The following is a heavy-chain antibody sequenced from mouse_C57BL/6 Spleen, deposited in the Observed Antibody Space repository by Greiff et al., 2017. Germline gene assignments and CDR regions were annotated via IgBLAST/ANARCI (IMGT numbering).Heavy chain of an antibody. V-gene: IGHV1-55*01. CDR3: AGYGGSSLDY. Sequence: QVQLQQPGAELVKPGASVKMSCKASGYTFTSYWITWVKQRPGQGLEWIGDIYPGSGSTNYNEKFKSKATLTVDTSSRTAYMQLSSLTSEYSAVYYCAGYGGSSLDYWGKGTTLTVSS. CDR1: GYTFTSYW. J-gene: IGHJ2*01. CDR2: IYPGSGST. D-gene: IGHD1-1*02.